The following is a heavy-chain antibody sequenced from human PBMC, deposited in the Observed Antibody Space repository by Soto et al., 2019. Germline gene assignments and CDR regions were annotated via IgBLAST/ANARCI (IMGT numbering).Heavy chain of an antibody. Sequence: QVQLVQSGGGVVQPGRSLRLSCATSGFRFSSHALHWVRQAPGKGLEWVAVTSYDGRDKYYAGYVQGRFTISRDNSQTTLYLQMNSLRAEDTAMDYCVKGIMDSRPWCEADYWGQGTLVTVSS. CDR2: TSYDGRDK. V-gene: IGHV3-30*04. CDR3: VKGIMDSRPWCEADY. CDR1: GFRFSSHA. J-gene: IGHJ4*02. D-gene: IGHD3-22*01.